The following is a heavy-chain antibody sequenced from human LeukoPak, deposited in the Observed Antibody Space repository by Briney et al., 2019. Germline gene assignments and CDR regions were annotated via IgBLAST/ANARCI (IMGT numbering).Heavy chain of an antibody. D-gene: IGHD2-2*01. Sequence: SETLSLTCAVYGGSFSGYYWSWIRQPPGKGLEWIGEINHSGSTNYNPSLKSRVTISVDTSKNQFPLKLSSVTAADTAVYYCARKGYCSSTSCYGKYYFDYWGQGTLDTVSS. J-gene: IGHJ4*02. CDR2: INHSGST. CDR3: ARKGYCSSTSCYGKYYFDY. V-gene: IGHV4-34*01. CDR1: GGSFSGYY.